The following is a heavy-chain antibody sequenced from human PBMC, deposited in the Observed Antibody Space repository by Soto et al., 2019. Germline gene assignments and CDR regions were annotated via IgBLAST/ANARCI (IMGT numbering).Heavy chain of an antibody. CDR1: GGSISSGGYY. D-gene: IGHD1-7*01. CDR3: ARGPSANWNYVYYYYGMDV. V-gene: IGHV4-31*03. CDR2: IYYSGST. Sequence: SETLSLTCTVSGGSISSGGYYWSWIRQHPGKGLEWSGYIYYSGSTYYNPSLKSRVTISVDTSKNQFSLKLSSVTAADTAVYYCARGPSANWNYVYYYYGMDVWGQGTTVTVSS. J-gene: IGHJ6*02.